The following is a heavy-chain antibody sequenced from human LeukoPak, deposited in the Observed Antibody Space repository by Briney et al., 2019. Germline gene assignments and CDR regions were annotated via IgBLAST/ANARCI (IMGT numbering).Heavy chain of an antibody. V-gene: IGHV1-8*01. CDR3: ARAGLRHDAFDI. Sequence: ASVKVSCKASGYTFTSYDINWVRQATGRGLEWMGWMNPNSGNTGYAQKFQGRVTMTRNTSISTAYMELSSLRSEDTAVYYCARAGLRHDAFDIWGQGTMVTVSS. CDR2: MNPNSGNT. CDR1: GYTFTSYD. J-gene: IGHJ3*02. D-gene: IGHD5-12*01.